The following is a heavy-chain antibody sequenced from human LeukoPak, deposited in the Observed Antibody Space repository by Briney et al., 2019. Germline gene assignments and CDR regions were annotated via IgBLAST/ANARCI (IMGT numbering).Heavy chain of an antibody. CDR2: IYHSGST. J-gene: IGHJ2*01. V-gene: IGHV4-4*02. CDR3: ARWPEEGSRVGWYFDL. CDR1: GGSLSSSNW. D-gene: IGHD3-10*01. Sequence: SGTLSLTCGVSGGSLSSSNWWTWVRQPPGKGLEWIGEIYHSGSTYYNPSLKSRVTISVDTSKNQFSLKLSSVTAADTAVYYCARWPEEGSRVGWYFDLWGRGTLVTVSS.